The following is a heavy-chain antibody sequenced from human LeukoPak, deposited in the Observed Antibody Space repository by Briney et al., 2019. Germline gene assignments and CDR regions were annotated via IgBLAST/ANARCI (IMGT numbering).Heavy chain of an antibody. D-gene: IGHD1-1*01. CDR3: ARGESWNALNY. Sequence: SQTLSLTCAVSGGSISRGDYYWNWIRQPPGKGLEWIGYTYYSGSPYYSPSLKSRVTISVDTSKNQFSLKLSSVTAADTAVYYCARGESWNALNYWGQGTLVTVSS. CDR2: TYYSGSP. J-gene: IGHJ4*02. V-gene: IGHV4-30-4*08. CDR1: GGSISRGDYY.